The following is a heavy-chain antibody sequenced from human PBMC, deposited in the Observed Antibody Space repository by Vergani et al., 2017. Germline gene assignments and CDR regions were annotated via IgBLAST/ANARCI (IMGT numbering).Heavy chain of an antibody. CDR2: IDWDDDK. V-gene: IGHV2-70*15. CDR1: GFSLSTSGMC. J-gene: IGHJ4*02. Sequence: QVTLRESGPALVKPTQTLTLTCTFSGFSLSTSGMCVSWIPPPPGKALEWLARIDWDDDKYYSTSLKTRLTISKDTSKNQVVLTMTSMDPVGTATYYCARIRRMRVVGATTDYIDYWGQGSLVTVYS. D-gene: IGHD1-26*01. CDR3: ARIRRMRVVGATTDYIDY.